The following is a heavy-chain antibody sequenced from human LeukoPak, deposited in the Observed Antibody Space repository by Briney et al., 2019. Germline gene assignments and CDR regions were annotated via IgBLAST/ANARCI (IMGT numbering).Heavy chain of an antibody. D-gene: IGHD3-3*01. V-gene: IGHV4-31*03. J-gene: IGHJ5*02. Sequence: PSETLSLTCTVSGGSISSGGYYWSWIRQHPGKGLEWIGYIYYSGSTYYHPSLKSRVPISVDTSKNQFSLKLSSVTAADTAVYYCARGLYDFWSGYSNWFDPWGQGTLVTVSS. CDR3: ARGLYDFWSGYSNWFDP. CDR2: IYYSGST. CDR1: GGSISSGGYY.